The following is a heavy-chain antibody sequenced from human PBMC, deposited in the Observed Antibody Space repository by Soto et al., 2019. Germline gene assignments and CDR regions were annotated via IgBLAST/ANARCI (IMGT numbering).Heavy chain of an antibody. V-gene: IGHV4-61*01. J-gene: IGHJ4*02. CDR3: ASHIATAPFDC. Sequence: PSETLSLTCTVSGDSVSSGRDDWSWIRQPPGKGLEXXGXXNXXXXXNXXPSLKSRVTISVDTSKNQFALKLSSVTAADTALYYCASHIATAPFDCWGQGTLVTVSS. D-gene: IGHD6-13*01. CDR1: GDSVSSGRDD. CDR2: XNXXXXX.